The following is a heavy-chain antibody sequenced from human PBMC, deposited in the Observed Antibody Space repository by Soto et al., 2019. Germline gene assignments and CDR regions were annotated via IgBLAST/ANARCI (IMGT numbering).Heavy chain of an antibody. D-gene: IGHD3-22*01. CDR3: AWIVVPTGDAFDI. CDR2: IYYSGST. CDR1: GGSISSGDYY. V-gene: IGHV4-30-4*01. Sequence: TLSLTCTVSGGSISSGDYYWSCIRQPPGKGLEWIGYIYYSGSTYYNPSLKSRVTISVDTSKNQFSLKLSSVTAADTAVYYCAWIVVPTGDAFDIWGQGTMVTVSS. J-gene: IGHJ3*02.